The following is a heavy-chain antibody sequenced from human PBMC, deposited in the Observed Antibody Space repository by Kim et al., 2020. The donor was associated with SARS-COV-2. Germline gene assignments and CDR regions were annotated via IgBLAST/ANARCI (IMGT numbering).Heavy chain of an antibody. CDR3: AKEGHLYLSPFDY. CDR2: IGGSGGIT. Sequence: GGSLRLSCAASGFTFSSYAMSWVRQAPGKGLEWVSVIGGSGGITNFADSVKGRFTISRDNAKNTLYLQMNSLRAEDTAVYYCAKEGHLYLSPFDYWGQGTLVTVSS. J-gene: IGHJ4*02. CDR1: GFTFSSYA. V-gene: IGHV3-23*01.